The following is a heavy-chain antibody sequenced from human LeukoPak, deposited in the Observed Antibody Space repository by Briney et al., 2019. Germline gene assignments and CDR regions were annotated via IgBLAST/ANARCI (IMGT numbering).Heavy chain of an antibody. CDR2: IYTSGST. J-gene: IGHJ5*02. D-gene: IGHD3-16*01. V-gene: IGHV4-4*07. CDR1: GGSISGYY. Sequence: SETLSLTCTVSGGSISGYYWSWIRQPAGKGLEWIGRIYTSGSTNYNPSLRSRVTMSVDTPKNQFSLKLSSVTAADTAVYYCARDHVSAFNWFDPWGQGTLVTVSS. CDR3: ARDHVSAFNWFDP.